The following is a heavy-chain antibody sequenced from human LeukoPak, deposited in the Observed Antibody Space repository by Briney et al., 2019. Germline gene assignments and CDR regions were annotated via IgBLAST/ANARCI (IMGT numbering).Heavy chain of an antibody. J-gene: IGHJ4*02. V-gene: IGHV3-53*01. CDR3: ARDPYNSGSSYFGY. Sequence: AGGSLRLSCAVSGLTVSSNYMSWVRQAPGKGLEWVSAIYSGGSTFYADSVKGRFTISRDNSKNTLYLQMNSLRAEDTAVYYCARDPYNSGSSYFGYWGQGTLVTVSS. CDR1: GLTVSSNY. CDR2: IYSGGST. D-gene: IGHD3-10*01.